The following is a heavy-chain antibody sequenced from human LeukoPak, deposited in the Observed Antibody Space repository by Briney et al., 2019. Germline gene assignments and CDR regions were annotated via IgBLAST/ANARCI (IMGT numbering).Heavy chain of an antibody. Sequence: ASVKVSCKASGYTFTGYYMHWVRQAPGQGLEWMGWINPNSGGTNYAQKFQGRVTMTRDTSISTAYMELSRLRSDDTAVYYCARPLYSSGWYYFDYWGQGTLVTASS. CDR1: GYTFTGYY. V-gene: IGHV1-2*02. J-gene: IGHJ4*02. D-gene: IGHD6-19*01. CDR3: ARPLYSSGWYYFDY. CDR2: INPNSGGT.